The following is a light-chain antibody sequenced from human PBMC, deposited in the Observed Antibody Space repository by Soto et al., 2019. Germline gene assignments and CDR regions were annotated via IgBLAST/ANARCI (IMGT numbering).Light chain of an antibody. CDR1: QSVSSF. Sequence: EIVLTQSPATLSLSPGERATLSCRASQSVSSFFAWYQQKRGQAPRLLIYDASKRATGIPARFSGNGSGTDFTLTISSLEPEDFAVYYCQQRLNWPLTFGGGTTVEIK. CDR3: QQRLNWPLT. V-gene: IGKV3-11*01. CDR2: DAS. J-gene: IGKJ4*01.